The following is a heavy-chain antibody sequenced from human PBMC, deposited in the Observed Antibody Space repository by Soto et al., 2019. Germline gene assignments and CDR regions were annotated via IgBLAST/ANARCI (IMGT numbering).Heavy chain of an antibody. CDR3: ARGHEYGDSDAFDI. CDR1: GGTFKTES. J-gene: IGHJ3*02. CDR2: ILPIFGTA. V-gene: IGHV1-69*12. D-gene: IGHD4-17*01. Sequence: QVHLVQSGAEVKKAGSSVKVSCKYSGGTFKTESINWVRQAPGQGLEWMGGILPIFGTADYAPRFQGRVTITADEATRTAYMELSSLRSQDTAVDFCARGHEYGDSDAFDIWGQGTMVTVSS.